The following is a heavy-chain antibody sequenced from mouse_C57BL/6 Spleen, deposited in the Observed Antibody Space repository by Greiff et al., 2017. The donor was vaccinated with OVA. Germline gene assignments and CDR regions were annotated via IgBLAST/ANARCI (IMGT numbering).Heavy chain of an antibody. CDR2: ISSGSSTI. CDR1: GFTFSDYG. J-gene: IGHJ2*01. CDR3: ARAGITTVVAPAL. V-gene: IGHV5-17*01. Sequence: EVMLVESGGGLVKPGGSLKLSCAASGFTFSDYGMHWVRQAPEKGLEWVAYISSGSSTIYYADTVKGRFTISRDNAKNTLFLQMTSLRSEDTAMYYCARAGITTVVAPALWGKGTTLTVSS. D-gene: IGHD1-1*01.